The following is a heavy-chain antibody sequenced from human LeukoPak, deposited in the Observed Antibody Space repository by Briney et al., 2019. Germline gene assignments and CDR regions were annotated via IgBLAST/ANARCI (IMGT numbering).Heavy chain of an antibody. CDR3: ARDGCSIDYGDRDLLCYFDY. CDR1: GFTFSSYA. CDR2: ISYDGSNK. V-gene: IGHV3-30-3*01. Sequence: GGSLRPSCAASGFTFSSYAMHWVRQAPGKGLEWVAVISYDGSNKYYADSVKGRFTISRDNSKNTLYLQMNSLRAEDTAVYYCARDGCSIDYGDRDLLCYFDYWGQGTLVTVSS. D-gene: IGHD4-17*01. J-gene: IGHJ4*02.